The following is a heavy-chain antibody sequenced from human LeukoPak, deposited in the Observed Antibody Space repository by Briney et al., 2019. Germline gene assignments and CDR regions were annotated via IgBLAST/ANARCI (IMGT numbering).Heavy chain of an antibody. D-gene: IGHD2-15*01. J-gene: IGHJ6*03. CDR2: ISWDGGST. CDR3: ARDGSDDIVVVVAARYYYYMDV. V-gene: IGHV3-43D*03. CDR1: GFTFDDYA. Sequence: PGGSLRLSCAASGFTFDDYAMHWVRQAPGKGLEWVSLISWDGGSTYADSVKGRFTISRDNSKNSLYLQMNSLRAEDTAVYYCARDGSDDIVVVVAARYYYYMDVWGKGTTVTVSS.